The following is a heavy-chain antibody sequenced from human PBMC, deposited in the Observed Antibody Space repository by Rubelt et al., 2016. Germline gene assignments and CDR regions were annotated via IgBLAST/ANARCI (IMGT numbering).Heavy chain of an antibody. V-gene: IGHV4-61*01. Sequence: QVQLRESGPGLVKPSETLSLTCSVSGGSVSTGSYFWNWIRQTPGKGLEWIGYFYSGSTNYKPSLKSRVAISVDTSKKLVSRNRRSVTAADTAVYYGARVAYGDYTDWYFDLWGRGTLVTVSS. CDR3: ARVAYGDYTDWYFDL. CDR2: FYSGST. D-gene: IGHD4-17*01. CDR1: GGSVSTGSYF. J-gene: IGHJ2*01.